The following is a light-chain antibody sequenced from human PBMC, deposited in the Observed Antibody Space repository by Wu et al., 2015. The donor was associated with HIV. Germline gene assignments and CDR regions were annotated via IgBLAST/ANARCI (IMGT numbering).Light chain of an antibody. J-gene: IGKJ4*01. CDR2: DAS. V-gene: IGKV3-11*01. CDR3: QQYNDWPPIT. Sequence: EIVLTQSPATLSLSPGERATLSCRASQSVSTYLAWYQQKPGQAPRFLIYDASNRATGIPARFSGSGSGTYFTLTISSLEPEDFAIYYCQQYNDWPPITFGGGTKVEIK. CDR1: QSVSTY.